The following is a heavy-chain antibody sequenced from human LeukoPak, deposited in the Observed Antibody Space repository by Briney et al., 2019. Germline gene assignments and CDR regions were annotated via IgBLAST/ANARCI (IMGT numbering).Heavy chain of an antibody. Sequence: PSETLSLTCAVYGGSFSGYYWSWIRQPPGKGLEWIGEINHSGSTNYNPSLKSRVTISVDTSKNQFSLKLSSVTAADTAVYYCARVQYYDKDSWGQGTLVTVSS. CDR2: INHSGST. V-gene: IGHV4-34*01. CDR3: ARVQYYDKDS. CDR1: GGSFSGYY. J-gene: IGHJ4*02. D-gene: IGHD3-22*01.